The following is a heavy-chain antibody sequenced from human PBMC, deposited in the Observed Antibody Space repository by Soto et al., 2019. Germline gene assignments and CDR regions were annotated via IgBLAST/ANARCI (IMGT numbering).Heavy chain of an antibody. CDR1: GLTFSSYS. D-gene: IGHD2-15*01. Sequence: GGSLRLSCAASGLTFSSYSMNWVRQAPGKGLEWVSYISSSSTIYYADSVKGRFTISRDNAKNSLYLQMNSLRAEDTAVYYCARWEDLYCRGGSCYGSYSDYWGKGTLVTVS. V-gene: IGHV3-48*01. CDR2: ISSSSTI. CDR3: ARWEDLYCRGGSCYGSYSDY. J-gene: IGHJ4*02.